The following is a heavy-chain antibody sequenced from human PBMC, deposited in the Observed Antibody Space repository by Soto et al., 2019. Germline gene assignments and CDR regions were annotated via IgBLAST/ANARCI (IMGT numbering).Heavy chain of an antibody. D-gene: IGHD1-1*01. J-gene: IGHJ2*01. CDR3: ACLNGYNRYFDH. V-gene: IGHV4-30-2*01. Sequence: QLQLVESGSGLVRPSQALSLSCNVSGGSLSSGGCSCAWVRLPAGKGLEWIGYIFDTGNTYFSASLKSRLSMSVDTSRNQFSMQLASVTAADTAMYYCACLNGYNRYFDHWGRGTLVTVSS. CDR1: GGSLSSGGCS. CDR2: IFDTGNT.